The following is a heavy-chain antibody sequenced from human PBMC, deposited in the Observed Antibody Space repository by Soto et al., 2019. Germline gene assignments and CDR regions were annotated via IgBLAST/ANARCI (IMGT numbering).Heavy chain of an antibody. Sequence: PGGSLRLSCAASGFTFSIYAMSWVRHAPGKGLEWVSAISGSGGSTYYADSVKGRFTISRDNSKNTLYLQMNSLRAEDTAVYYCASRIAAAEPDWFDPWGQGTLVTVSS. V-gene: IGHV3-23*01. J-gene: IGHJ5*02. CDR1: GFTFSIYA. D-gene: IGHD6-13*01. CDR3: ASRIAAAEPDWFDP. CDR2: ISGSGGST.